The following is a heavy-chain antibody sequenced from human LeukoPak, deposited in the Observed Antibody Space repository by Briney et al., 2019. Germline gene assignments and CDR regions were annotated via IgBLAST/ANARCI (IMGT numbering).Heavy chain of an antibody. CDR3: ARDRPSYLNEINYVWGSYPLTLGGFDY. D-gene: IGHD3-16*02. CDR1: GFTFSDYY. J-gene: IGHJ4*02. Sequence: GGSLRLSCAASGFTFSDYYMSWIRQAPGKGLEWVSYISSSGSTIYYADSVKGRFTISRDNAKNSLYLQLNSLRAEDTAVYYCARDRPSYLNEINYVWGSYPLTLGGFDYWGQGTLVTVSS. CDR2: ISSSGSTI. V-gene: IGHV3-11*04.